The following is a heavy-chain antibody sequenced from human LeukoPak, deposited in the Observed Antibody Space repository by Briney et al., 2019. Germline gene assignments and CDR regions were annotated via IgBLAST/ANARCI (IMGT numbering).Heavy chain of an antibody. Sequence: GGSLRLSCAASGFTFSNAWMSWVRQAPGKGLEWVGRIKSKTDGGTTDYAAPVKGRFTISRDDSKNTLYLQMNSLRAEDTAVYYCARDQGVHCSGGSCTAFDIWGQGTMVTVSS. CDR1: GFTFSNAW. D-gene: IGHD2-15*01. V-gene: IGHV3-15*01. CDR2: IKSKTDGGTT. J-gene: IGHJ3*02. CDR3: ARDQGVHCSGGSCTAFDI.